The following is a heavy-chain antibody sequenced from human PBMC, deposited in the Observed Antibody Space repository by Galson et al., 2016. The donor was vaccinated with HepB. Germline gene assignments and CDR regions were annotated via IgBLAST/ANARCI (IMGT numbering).Heavy chain of an antibody. V-gene: IGHV1-69*13. Sequence: SVKVSCKASGGTFSSFAISWVRQAPGQGLEWMGGIITPFGTTNYAQKFQGRVTITADESTSTAYMELSSLRSEDTAVYFCAKEPPTGAYNYGHGDYWGQGTLVTVSS. CDR2: IITPFGTT. J-gene: IGHJ4*02. CDR3: AKEPPTGAYNYGHGDY. D-gene: IGHD5-18*01. CDR1: GGTFSSFA.